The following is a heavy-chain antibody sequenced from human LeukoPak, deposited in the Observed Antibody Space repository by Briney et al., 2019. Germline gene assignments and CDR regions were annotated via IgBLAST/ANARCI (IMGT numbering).Heavy chain of an antibody. D-gene: IGHD3-22*01. V-gene: IGHV4-59*01. Sequence: KSSETLSLTCTVSSGAISSYYWSWIRQPPGKGLEWIGYIYYSGVTKYNPSLMSRATISVDRAQSQFSLSLTSVTAADTAVYYCARDGLYDSNGYYMDSWGQGTLVIVSS. J-gene: IGHJ4*02. CDR2: IYYSGVT. CDR3: ARDGLYDSNGYYMDS. CDR1: SGAISSYY.